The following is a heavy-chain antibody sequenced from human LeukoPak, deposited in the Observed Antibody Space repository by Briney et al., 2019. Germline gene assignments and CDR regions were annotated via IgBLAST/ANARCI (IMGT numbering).Heavy chain of an antibody. D-gene: IGHD2-8*02. V-gene: IGHV3-23*01. CDR3: ATYRQVLLPFES. CDR2: IFPSGGEI. Sequence: GGSLRLSCEASGFTFSTFAMIWVRQPPGKGLEWVSSIFPSGGEIHYADSVRGRFTISRDDSKSTLSLQMNSLRAEDTAIYYCATYRQVLLPFESWGQGTLVTVSS. CDR1: GFTFSTFA. J-gene: IGHJ4*02.